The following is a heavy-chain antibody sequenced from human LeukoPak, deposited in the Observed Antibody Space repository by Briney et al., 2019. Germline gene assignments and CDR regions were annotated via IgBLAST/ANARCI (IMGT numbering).Heavy chain of an antibody. D-gene: IGHD5-12*01. Sequence: PGGSLRLSCAASGFTFSFYGMHWVRQAPGKGLEWVSYISSSSSTIYYADSVKGRFTISRDNAKNSLYLQMNSLRAEDTAVYYCARDLILWNIVAPRGAYYFDYWGQGTLVTVSS. V-gene: IGHV3-48*01. J-gene: IGHJ4*02. CDR3: ARDLILWNIVAPRGAYYFDY. CDR1: GFTFSFYG. CDR2: ISSSSSTI.